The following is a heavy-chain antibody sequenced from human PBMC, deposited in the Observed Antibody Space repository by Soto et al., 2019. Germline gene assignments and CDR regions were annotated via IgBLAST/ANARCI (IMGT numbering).Heavy chain of an antibody. CDR2: IGTSGTPT. V-gene: IGHV3-23*01. D-gene: IGHD2-21*01. Sequence: VGSLRLSCEASGFPFWTYSMSWVRQAPRKGLEWVSGIGTSGTPTLYADSVKSRFSISRDDSRNTVSLQMNSLGVEDTATYYCTRILWSSRRDALDIWGQGTTVTVS. J-gene: IGHJ6*02. CDR1: GFPFWTYS. CDR3: TRILWSSRRDALDI.